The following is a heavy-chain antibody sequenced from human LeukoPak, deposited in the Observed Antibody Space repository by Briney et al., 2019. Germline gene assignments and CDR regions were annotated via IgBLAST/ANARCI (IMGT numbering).Heavy chain of an antibody. CDR3: ARGGQQLVFDY. V-gene: IGHV1-69*06. J-gene: IGHJ4*02. CDR1: GGTFSSYA. Sequence: ASVKVSCKASGGTFSSYAISWVRQAPGQGLEWMGGIIPIFGTANYAQKLQGRVTITADKSTSTAYMELSSLRSEDTAVYYCARGGQQLVFDYWGQGTLVTVSS. D-gene: IGHD6-13*01. CDR2: IIPIFGTA.